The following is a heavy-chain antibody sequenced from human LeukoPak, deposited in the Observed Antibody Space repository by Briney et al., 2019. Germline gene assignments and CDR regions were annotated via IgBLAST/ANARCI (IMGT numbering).Heavy chain of an antibody. CDR2: INSDGSST. CDR1: GFTFSSYW. V-gene: IGHV3-74*01. J-gene: IGHJ4*02. CDR3: TTEGIVATIVPDY. D-gene: IGHD5-12*01. Sequence: GGSLRLSCAASGFTFSSYWIHWVRQAPGKGLVWVSRINSDGSSTNYADSVKGRFTISRDNAKNTLYLQMNSLRAEDTAVYYCTTEGIVATIVPDYWGQGTLVTVSS.